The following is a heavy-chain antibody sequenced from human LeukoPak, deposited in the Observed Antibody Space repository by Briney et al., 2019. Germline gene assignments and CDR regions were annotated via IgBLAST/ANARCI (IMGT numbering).Heavy chain of an antibody. V-gene: IGHV4-34*01. J-gene: IGHJ4*02. CDR3: ARLYRGSYPFDY. Sequence: SETLSLTCAVYGGSFSGYYWSWIRQPPGKGLEWIGEINHSGSTNYNPSLKSRVTISGDTSKNQFSLKLSSVTAADTAVYYCARLYRGSYPFDYWGQGTLVTVSS. D-gene: IGHD1-26*01. CDR1: GGSFSGYY. CDR2: INHSGST.